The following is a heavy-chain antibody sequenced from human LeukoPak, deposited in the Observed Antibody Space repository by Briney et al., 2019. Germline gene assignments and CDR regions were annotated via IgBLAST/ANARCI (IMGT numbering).Heavy chain of an antibody. V-gene: IGHV4-61*01. CDR2: IYYSGST. CDR3: ASDVQVASAFDI. J-gene: IGHJ3*02. D-gene: IGHD2-8*02. CDR1: GGSVSSGSYY. Sequence: SETLSLTCTVSGGSVSSGSYYWSWIRQPPGKGLEWIGYIYYSGSTNYNPSLKSRVTISVDTSKNQFSLKLSSVTAADTAVYYCASDVQVASAFDIWGQGTMATVSS.